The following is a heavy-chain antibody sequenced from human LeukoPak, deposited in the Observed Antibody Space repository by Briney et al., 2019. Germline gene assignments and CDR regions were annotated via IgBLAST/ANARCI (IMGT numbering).Heavy chain of an antibody. CDR1: GLTFSSYAM. CDR2: IYHSGST. V-gene: IGHV4-4*02. CDR3: ARDRRYYDSSAYIRGFDY. J-gene: IGHJ4*02. D-gene: IGHD3-22*01. Sequence: GSLRLSCAASGLTFSSYAMSWVRQPPGKGLEWIGEIYHSGSTNYNPSLKSRVTISVDKSKNQFSLNLSSVTAADTAVYYCARDRRYYDSSAYIRGFDYWGQGTLVTVSS.